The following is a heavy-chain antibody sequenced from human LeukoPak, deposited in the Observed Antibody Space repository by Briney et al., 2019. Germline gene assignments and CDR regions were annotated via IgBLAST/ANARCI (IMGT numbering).Heavy chain of an antibody. Sequence: GGSLRLSCAASGFGFSNYWMSWVRQAPGKGLEWVANMNEDGSEKNYVDSVKGRFTISRDNAQDSLYLQMNSLRAEGTAVYYCARDRGYSNFDYWGQGTLLTVSS. CDR2: MNEDGSEK. CDR1: GFGFSNYW. J-gene: IGHJ4*02. V-gene: IGHV3-7*01. CDR3: ARDRGYSNFDY. D-gene: IGHD4-11*01.